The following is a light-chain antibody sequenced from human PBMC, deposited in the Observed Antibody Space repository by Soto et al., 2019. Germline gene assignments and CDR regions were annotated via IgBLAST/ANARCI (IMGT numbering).Light chain of an antibody. V-gene: IGKV1-39*01. CDR1: QRIGTY. J-gene: IGKJ1*01. CDR3: QQSYSNPRT. CDR2: GVS. Sequence: DLQMTQSPSSLSASVADRVTVICRASQRIGTYLNWYQQKPGKATNLLIYGVSSLHSGVPSRFSGSGSETDFTLTISSLQPEDFATYYCQQSYSNPRTFGQGTKVDIK.